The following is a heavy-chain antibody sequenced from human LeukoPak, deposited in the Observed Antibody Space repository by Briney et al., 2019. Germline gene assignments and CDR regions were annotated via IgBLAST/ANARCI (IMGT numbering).Heavy chain of an antibody. D-gene: IGHD2-8*02. CDR1: GFTFTSYG. J-gene: IGHJ4*02. V-gene: IGHV1-18*01. CDR3: ARDLTLLVRCCGY. Sequence: ASVKVSCKTSGFTFTSYGIDWVRQAPGQGLEWMGWISVHSGYTNYTKEFQGRISMTTDTSTNTAYMELRSLGSADTAVYYCARDLTLLVRCCGYWGQGTLVTVSS. CDR2: ISVHSGYT.